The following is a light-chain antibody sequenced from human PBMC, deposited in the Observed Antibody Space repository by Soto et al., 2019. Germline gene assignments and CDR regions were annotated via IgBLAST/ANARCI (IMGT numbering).Light chain of an antibody. CDR3: CSYVGSYSYV. Sequence: QSALTQPRSVSGSPGPSVTVSCIGTSSDVGGYNSVSWYQEHPGKAPKLMIYDVIKRPSGVPDRFSGSKSGNTASLTISGLLAEDEADYYCCSYVGSYSYVFGTGTKGTVL. V-gene: IGLV2-11*01. CDR2: DVI. J-gene: IGLJ1*01. CDR1: SSDVGGYNS.